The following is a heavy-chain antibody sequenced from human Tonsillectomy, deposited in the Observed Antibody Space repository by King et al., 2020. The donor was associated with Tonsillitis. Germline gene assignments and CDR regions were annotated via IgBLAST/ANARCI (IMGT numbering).Heavy chain of an antibody. CDR3: ARLVNYYDSIGYFNWFDP. D-gene: IGHD3-22*01. CDR2: IYPGDSNT. J-gene: IGHJ5*02. Sequence: QLVQSGAEVKKPGESLKISCKSSGYSFPNYWIGWVRQMPGKGLEWMGIIYPGDSNTRYRPSFQGQVNISADKSISTAYLQWSSLKASDTAKYYCARLVNYYDSIGYFNWFDPWGQGTLVTVSS. V-gene: IGHV5-51*01. CDR1: GYSFPNYW.